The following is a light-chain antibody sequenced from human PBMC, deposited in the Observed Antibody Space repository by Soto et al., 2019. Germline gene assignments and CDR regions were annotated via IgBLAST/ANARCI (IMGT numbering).Light chain of an antibody. CDR2: EAS. J-gene: IGKJ1*01. CDR3: QQYNDWPT. V-gene: IGKV1-13*02. CDR1: QGIGSA. Sequence: AVHLTQSPSSLSASVGYIFTISCRASQGIGSALAWYKQKPGKAPKLLIYEASNLQSGVPSRLSGSGSGTDFTLTISSMKPEDFAVYYCQQYNDWPTFGQGTKLDIK.